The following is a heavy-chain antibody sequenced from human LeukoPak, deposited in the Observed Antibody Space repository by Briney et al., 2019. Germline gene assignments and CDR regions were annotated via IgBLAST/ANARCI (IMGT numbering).Heavy chain of an antibody. D-gene: IGHD1-26*01. CDR3: ARNMGPLVSAFDI. Sequence: KPSETLSLTCTVSGGSISSYYWSWIRQPPGKGLEWIGYIYYSGSTNYNPSLKSRVTISVDTSKNQFSLKQSSVTAADTAVYYCARNMGPLVSAFDIWGQGTMVTVSS. CDR2: IYYSGST. V-gene: IGHV4-59*01. J-gene: IGHJ3*02. CDR1: GGSISSYY.